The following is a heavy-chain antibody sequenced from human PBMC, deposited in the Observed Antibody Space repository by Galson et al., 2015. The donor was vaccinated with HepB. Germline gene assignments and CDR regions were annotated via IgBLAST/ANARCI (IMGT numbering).Heavy chain of an antibody. CDR1: GFTFSSYG. Sequence: SLRLSCAASGFTFSSYGMHWVRQAPGKGLEWVAVISYDGSNKYYADSVRGRFTISRDNSKNTLYLQMNSLRAEDTAVYYCVCFPASYSSSWARLDYYYYGMDVWGQGTTVTVSS. CDR3: VCFPASYSSSWARLDYYYYGMDV. D-gene: IGHD6-13*01. CDR2: ISYDGSNK. V-gene: IGHV3-30*03. J-gene: IGHJ6*02.